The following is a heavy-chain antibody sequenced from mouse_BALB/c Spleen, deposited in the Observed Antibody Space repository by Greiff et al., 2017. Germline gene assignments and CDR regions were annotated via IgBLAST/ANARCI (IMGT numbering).Heavy chain of an antibody. V-gene: IGHV1S135*01. CDR1: GYSFTSYY. CDR3: ARGNGKGFFAY. CDR2: IDPFNGGT. D-gene: IGHD2-1*01. J-gene: IGHJ3*01. Sequence: EVQLQQSGPELMKPGASVKISCKASGYSFTSYYMHWVKQSHGKSLEWIGYIDPFNGGTSYNQKFKGKATLTVDKSSSTAYMHLSSLTSEDSAVYYCARGNGKGFFAYWGQGTLVTVSA.